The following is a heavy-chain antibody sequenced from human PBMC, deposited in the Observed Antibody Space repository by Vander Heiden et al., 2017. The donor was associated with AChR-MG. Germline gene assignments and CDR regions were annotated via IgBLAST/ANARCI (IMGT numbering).Heavy chain of an antibody. D-gene: IGHD6-19*01. CDR3: AKDRVDSSGRFGD. V-gene: IGHV3-23*01. CDR1: GFPFSSYA. CDR2: ISGSGGST. J-gene: IGHJ4*02. Sequence: EVQLLESGGGLVQPGGSLRLSCAASGFPFSSYAMGWARQAPGKGLEWVSAISGSGGSTYYADSVKGRFTISRDNSKNTLYLQMNSLRAEDTAVYYCAKDRVDSSGRFGDWGQGTLVTVSS.